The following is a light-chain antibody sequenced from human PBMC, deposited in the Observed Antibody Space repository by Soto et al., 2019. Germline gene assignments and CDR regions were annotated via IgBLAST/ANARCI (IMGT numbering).Light chain of an antibody. V-gene: IGLV2-8*01. CDR3: SSYAGSSNV. CDR2: EVN. Sequence: QSALTQPPSASGSPGQSVTISCTGTSSDVGGYNYVSWYQHHPGKAPKLMLYEVNKRPSGVPDRFSGSKSGNTASLTVSGLQAEDEADYYCSSYAGSSNVFGTGTKLTVL. CDR1: SSDVGGYNY. J-gene: IGLJ1*01.